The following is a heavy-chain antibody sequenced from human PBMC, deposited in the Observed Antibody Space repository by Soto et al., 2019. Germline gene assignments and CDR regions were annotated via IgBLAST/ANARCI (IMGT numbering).Heavy chain of an antibody. D-gene: IGHD2-15*01. CDR3: ARARGDVVVVAATHAVPRYYYYMDV. Sequence: ASVKVSCKASGYTFTSYYMHWVRQAPGQGLEWMGIINPSGGSTSYAQKFQGRVTMTRDTSTSTVYMELSSLRSEDTAVYYCARARGDVVVVAATHAVPRYYYYMDVWGKGTRVTVSS. J-gene: IGHJ6*03. CDR2: INPSGGST. V-gene: IGHV1-46*03. CDR1: GYTFTSYY.